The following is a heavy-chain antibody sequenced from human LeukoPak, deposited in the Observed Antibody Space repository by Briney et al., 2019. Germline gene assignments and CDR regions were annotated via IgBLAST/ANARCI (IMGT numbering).Heavy chain of an antibody. CDR1: GFTFSSYA. CDR2: ISYDGSNK. D-gene: IGHD6-25*01. CDR3: ARDAARYYYHYMDV. V-gene: IGHV3-30*04. Sequence: GGSLRLSCAASGFTFSSYAMHWVRQAPGKGLEWVAVISYDGSNKYYAGSVKGRFTISRDHSKNTLYLQMNSVRAEDTAVYYCARDAARYYYHYMDVWGKGTTVTVSS. J-gene: IGHJ6*03.